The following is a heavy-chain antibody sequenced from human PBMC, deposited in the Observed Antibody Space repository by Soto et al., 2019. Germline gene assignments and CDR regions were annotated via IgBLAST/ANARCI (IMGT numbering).Heavy chain of an antibody. D-gene: IGHD2-8*02. CDR1: GDSIMRDSYY. Sequence: SETLSLTCTVSGDSIMRDSYYWNWIRQHPGKGLEWIGYIYYSGTTNYNPSLKSRVTISVDTSKNQFSLKLTSVTAADTAVYYCARDKITGLFDYWGQGTLVTVSS. J-gene: IGHJ4*02. CDR3: ARDKITGLFDY. CDR2: IYYSGTT. V-gene: IGHV4-31*03.